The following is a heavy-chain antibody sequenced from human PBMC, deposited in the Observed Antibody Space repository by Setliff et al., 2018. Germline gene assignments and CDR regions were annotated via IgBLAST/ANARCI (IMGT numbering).Heavy chain of an antibody. V-gene: IGHV1-18*01. Sequence: ASMKVSCKASGYTFTSYGISWVRQAPGQGLEWMGWISAYNGNTNYAQKLQGRVTMTTDTSTSTAYMELRSLRSDDTAVYYCARDPSLYCSSTSCSPHWFDPWGQGTLVTVSS. CDR1: GYTFTSYG. J-gene: IGHJ5*02. D-gene: IGHD2-2*01. CDR3: ARDPSLYCSSTSCSPHWFDP. CDR2: ISAYNGNT.